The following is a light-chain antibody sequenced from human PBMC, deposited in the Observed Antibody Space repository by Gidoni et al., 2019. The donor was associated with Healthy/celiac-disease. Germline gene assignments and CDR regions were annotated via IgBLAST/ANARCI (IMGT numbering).Light chain of an antibody. J-gene: IGKJ4*01. CDR3: QQRSNWPPLT. Sequence: EIVLTQSPATLSLSPGERATPSCRPSQSVSSYLAWYQQKPGQAPRLLIYDASNRATGIPARFSGSGSGTDFTLTISSLEPEDFAVYYCQQRSNWPPLTFGGGTKVEIK. CDR1: QSVSSY. V-gene: IGKV3-11*01. CDR2: DAS.